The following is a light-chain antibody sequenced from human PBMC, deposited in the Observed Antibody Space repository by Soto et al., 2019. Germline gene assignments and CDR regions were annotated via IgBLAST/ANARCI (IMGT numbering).Light chain of an antibody. J-gene: IGKJ1*01. CDR2: AAS. Sequence: DIQMTQSPSSLSASIGDRVTITCRASHTISSNLNWYQQKPGKAPQLLIYAASSVPSGVPPRFSGRGSGIELTLTVSSLQSEDFATYYCLQTYSVPWTFGHGTKVEIK. CDR3: LQTYSVPWT. V-gene: IGKV1-39*01. CDR1: HTISSN.